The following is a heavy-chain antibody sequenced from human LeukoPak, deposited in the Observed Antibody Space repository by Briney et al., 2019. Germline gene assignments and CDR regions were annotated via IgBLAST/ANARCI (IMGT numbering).Heavy chain of an antibody. D-gene: IGHD3-22*01. Sequence: PGGALRLSCAASGFTFSTYSMNWVRQAPGKGLEWVSSITSGGTYIYYADSVKGRFTISRDNAKNSLYLQMNSLRAEYTAVYYCARVQTDSSGDYYGFDYWGQGTLVTVSS. CDR2: ITSGGTYI. V-gene: IGHV3-21*01. J-gene: IGHJ4*02. CDR3: ARVQTDSSGDYYGFDY. CDR1: GFTFSTYS.